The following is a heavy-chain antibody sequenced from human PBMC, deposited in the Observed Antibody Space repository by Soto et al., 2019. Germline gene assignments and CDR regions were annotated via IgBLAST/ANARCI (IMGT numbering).Heavy chain of an antibody. CDR3: AKEVSYNPPYYFDY. Sequence: GSLRLSCAASGFTFSSYAMSWVRQAPGKGLEWVSSISGTVLTTYYADSVKGRFTISRDNSKNTLYLQMNSLRADDTAVYYCAKEVSYNPPYYFDYWGQGTLVTVSS. CDR2: ISGTVLTT. D-gene: IGHD1-1*01. V-gene: IGHV3-23*01. J-gene: IGHJ4*02. CDR1: GFTFSSYA.